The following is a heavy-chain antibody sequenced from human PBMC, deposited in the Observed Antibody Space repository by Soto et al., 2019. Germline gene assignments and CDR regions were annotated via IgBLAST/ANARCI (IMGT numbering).Heavy chain of an antibody. V-gene: IGHV1-69*13. CDR3: ARGGLFHLVADY. CDR2: IIPIFGTA. CDR1: GGTFSSYA. D-gene: IGHD3-22*01. Sequence: AASVKVSCKASGGTFSSYAISWVRQAPGQGLEWMGGIIPIFGTANYAQKFQGRVTITADESTSTAYMELSSLRSEDTAVYYYARGGLFHLVADYWGQGTLVTVSS. J-gene: IGHJ4*02.